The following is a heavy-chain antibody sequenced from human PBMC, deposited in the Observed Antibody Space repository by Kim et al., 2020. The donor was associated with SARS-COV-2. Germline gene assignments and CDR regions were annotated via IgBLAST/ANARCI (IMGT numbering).Heavy chain of an antibody. CDR2: FYSTDST. Sequence: GGSLRLSCAASGFSVSSTYMSWVRQAPGNRREWVSVFYSTDSTFSSDSVWGRFTISRDNSMNTLFLQMNSLRAEDTAVYYCTTDHCGYDSCYCGQGTLVTVSS. CDR1: GFSVSSTY. CDR3: TTDHCGYDSCY. D-gene: IGHD5-12*01. V-gene: IGHV3-66*01. J-gene: IGHJ4*02.